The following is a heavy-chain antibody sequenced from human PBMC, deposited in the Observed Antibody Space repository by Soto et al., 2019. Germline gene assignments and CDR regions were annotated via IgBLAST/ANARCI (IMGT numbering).Heavy chain of an antibody. Sequence: PSETLSLTCTVSGGSVSSGSYYWSWIRQPPGKGLEWIGYIYYSGSTNYNPSLKSRVTISVDTSKNQFSLKLSSVTAADTAVYYCARVRLRYSSGWLDYWGQGTLVTVSS. CDR2: IYYSGST. D-gene: IGHD6-19*01. CDR1: GGSVSSGSYY. CDR3: ARVRLRYSSGWLDY. V-gene: IGHV4-61*01. J-gene: IGHJ4*02.